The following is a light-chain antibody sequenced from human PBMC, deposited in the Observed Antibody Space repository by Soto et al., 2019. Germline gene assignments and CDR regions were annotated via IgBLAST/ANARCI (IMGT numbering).Light chain of an antibody. V-gene: IGLV2-14*03. CDR2: DVA. CDR1: SSDVGGSNF. CDR3: VSYTSSTTYV. Sequence: QSALTQPASVADSPGQSSTISCTGTSSDVGGSNFVSWYQQHPGKPPKLIIYDVANRPSGVSNRFSGSKSGSTASLIISRLQTEDEADYYCVSYTSSTTYVFGTGTKLTVL. J-gene: IGLJ1*01.